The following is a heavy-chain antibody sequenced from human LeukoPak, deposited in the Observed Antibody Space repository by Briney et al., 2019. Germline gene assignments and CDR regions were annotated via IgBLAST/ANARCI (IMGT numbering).Heavy chain of an antibody. CDR1: GGSINSGGYY. Sequence: KPSQTLSLTCTVSGGSINSGGYYWNWVRQRPGKGLEWIARIHANGKTNYNPSLKPRVDISVDTSKNELSLRLSSVTAADSAIYFCTREFALVDSDSYYNLGMDVWGKGTTVTVSS. V-gene: IGHV4-61*02. CDR3: TREFALVDSDSYYNLGMDV. CDR2: IHANGKT. J-gene: IGHJ6*03. D-gene: IGHD3-10*01.